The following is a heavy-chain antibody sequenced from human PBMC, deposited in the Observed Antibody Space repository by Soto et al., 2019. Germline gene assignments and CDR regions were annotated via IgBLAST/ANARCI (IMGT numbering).Heavy chain of an antibody. V-gene: IGHV4-39*01. J-gene: IGHJ4*02. Sequence: QLQLQESGPGLVKPSETLSLTCTVSGGSISSSSYYWGWIRQPPGKGLEWIGSIYYSGSTYYNPSLEGRETISVDASKDQCFLKLSSVSAADTAVYYCARHDVQSGSLIGYWGQGTLVTVSS. D-gene: IGHD1-26*01. CDR1: GGSISSSSYY. CDR3: ARHDVQSGSLIGY. CDR2: IYYSGST.